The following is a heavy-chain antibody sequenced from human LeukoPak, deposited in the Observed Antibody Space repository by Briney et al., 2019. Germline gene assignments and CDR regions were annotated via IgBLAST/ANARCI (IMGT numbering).Heavy chain of an antibody. D-gene: IGHD3-10*01. J-gene: IGHJ4*02. CDR1: GYTXTSYY. CDR3: ARGISITMVRGVIDY. CDR2: MNPSGGST. V-gene: IGHV1-46*01. Sequence: ASVKVSCKAFGYTXTSYYMHWVRQAPGQGLDWMGIMNPSGGSTSYAQKFQDRVSMTRDTSTSTVYMELSSLRSEDTAVYYCARGISITMVRGVIDYWGQGTLVTVS.